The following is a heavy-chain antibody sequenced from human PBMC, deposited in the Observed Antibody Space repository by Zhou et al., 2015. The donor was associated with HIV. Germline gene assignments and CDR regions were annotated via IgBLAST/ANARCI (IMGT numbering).Heavy chain of an antibody. CDR3: AKAWELHVDS. D-gene: IGHD1-26*01. CDR2: IRSKANRYAT. J-gene: IGHJ4*02. Sequence: EVQLVESGGDLVQPGGSLRLSCAASGFTFSGSAVHWVRQASGKGLEWVGRIRSKANRYATAYAASVKGRFSFSRDDSQNTAYLQMNSLRVEDTAVYYCAKAWELHVDSWGQGTLVTVSS. CDR1: GFTFSGSA. V-gene: IGHV3-73*01.